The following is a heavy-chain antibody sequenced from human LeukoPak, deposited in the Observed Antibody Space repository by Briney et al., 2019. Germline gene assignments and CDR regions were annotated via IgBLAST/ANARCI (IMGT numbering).Heavy chain of an antibody. Sequence: GGSPRLSRAASGFTFSRYSMNWGRQAPGKGLEWVSYISSSRSTIYYADSVKGRFTISRDNAKNSLYLQKNTLRAEDTAVYYCATGPLAIDPWGEGTLVTVSS. CDR2: ISSSRSTI. J-gene: IGHJ5*02. CDR3: ATGPLAIDP. V-gene: IGHV3-48*04. CDR1: GFTFSRYS. D-gene: IGHD3-3*02.